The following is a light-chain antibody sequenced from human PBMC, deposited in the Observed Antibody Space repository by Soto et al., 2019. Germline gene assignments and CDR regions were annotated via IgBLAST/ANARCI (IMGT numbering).Light chain of an antibody. V-gene: IGKV3-20*01. CDR2: GAS. CDR1: QSFDSNS. CDR3: QQYGSSPLYT. Sequence: EIVLTQSPGTLSLSPGERATLSCRASQSFDSNSLAWYQQKHGQAPRLLIYGASNKATGIPDRFSGSGSGTDFTLTISRLQPEDFVVYYCQQYGSSPLYTFGQGTKLAIK. J-gene: IGKJ2*01.